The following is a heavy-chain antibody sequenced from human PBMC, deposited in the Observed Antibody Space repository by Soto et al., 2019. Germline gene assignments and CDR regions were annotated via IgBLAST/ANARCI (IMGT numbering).Heavy chain of an antibody. CDR2: ISGFNGNT. V-gene: IGHV1-18*01. D-gene: IGHD3-16*01. Sequence: ASVKVSCKASGHTFNFYGITWVRQAPGQGLEWMGWISGFNGNTNYAADLQGRVTMTTDTSTSTAYMELRGLRSDDTAVYYCARIGVSSGHESPDFDSWGQGTLVTSPQ. J-gene: IGHJ4*02. CDR1: GHTFNFYG. CDR3: ARIGVSSGHESPDFDS.